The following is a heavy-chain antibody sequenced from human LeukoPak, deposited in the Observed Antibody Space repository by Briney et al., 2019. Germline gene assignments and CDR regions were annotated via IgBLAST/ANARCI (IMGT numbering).Heavy chain of an antibody. CDR3: AIMVRGNLDY. D-gene: IGHD3-10*01. V-gene: IGHV3-30*04. CDR1: GFTFSSYA. Sequence: PGGSLRLSCAASGFTFSSYAMHWVRQAPGKGLEWVAVISYDGSNKYYADSVKGRFTISRDNSKNTLYLQMNSLRAEDTAVYYCAIMVRGNLDYWGQGTLVTVSS. CDR2: ISYDGSNK. J-gene: IGHJ4*02.